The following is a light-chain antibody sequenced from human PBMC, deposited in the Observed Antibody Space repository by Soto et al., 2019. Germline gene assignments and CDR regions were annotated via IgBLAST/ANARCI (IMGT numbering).Light chain of an antibody. J-gene: IGKJ4*01. CDR3: HQYNNWHPELT. V-gene: IGKV3-15*01. CDR1: QSVGSN. CDR2: GDS. Sequence: EXVMTQSPATLSVSPGERATLSCSASQSVGSNLAWYHQKPGKAPRLLIYGDSNRATGIPPRLSGSGSGTEFTLTISSLQSEDFALYYCHQYNNWHPELTFGGGTKVDIK.